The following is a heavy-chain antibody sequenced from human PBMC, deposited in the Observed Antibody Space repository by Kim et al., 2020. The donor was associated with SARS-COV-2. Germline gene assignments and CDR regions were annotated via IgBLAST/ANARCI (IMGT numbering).Heavy chain of an antibody. D-gene: IGHD3-10*01. CDR3: ARDRDLSYLDY. CDR2: ISYDGSNK. Sequence: GGSLRLSCAASGFTFSSYAMHWVRQAPGKGLEWVAVISYDGSNKYYADSVKGRFTISRDNSKNTLYLQMNSLRAEDTAVYYCARDRDLSYLDYWGQGTLV. V-gene: IGHV3-30*04. CDR1: GFTFSSYA. J-gene: IGHJ4*02.